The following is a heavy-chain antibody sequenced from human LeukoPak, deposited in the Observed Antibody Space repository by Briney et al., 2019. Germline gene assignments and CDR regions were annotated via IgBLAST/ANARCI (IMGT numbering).Heavy chain of an antibody. J-gene: IGHJ4*02. CDR2: IISSSNTI. V-gene: IGHV3-48*01. Sequence: PGGSLRLSCAVSGFTFSTHSMNWVRQAPGKGLEWVSYIISSSNTIYYADSVKGRFTISRDNAKNSLYLQMNSLRAEDTAVYYCARDHSGWSSFDYWGQGTLVTVSS. CDR1: GFTFSTHS. CDR3: ARDHSGWSSFDY. D-gene: IGHD6-19*01.